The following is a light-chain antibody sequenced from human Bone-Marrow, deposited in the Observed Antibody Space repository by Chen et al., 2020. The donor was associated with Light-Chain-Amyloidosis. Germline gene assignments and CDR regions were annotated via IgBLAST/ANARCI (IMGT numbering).Light chain of an antibody. CDR3: QSYQGSSQGV. J-gene: IGLJ3*02. V-gene: IGLV6-57*01. CDR1: SGSIATNY. CDR2: EDD. Sequence: NFMLTQPHSVSESPGKTVIISCTRSSGSIATNYVHWYQQRPGSSPTTVIYEDDQRPSGVPDRFSGSIDRSSNSASLNISGLKTEDEADYYCQSYQGSSQGVFGGGTKLTVL.